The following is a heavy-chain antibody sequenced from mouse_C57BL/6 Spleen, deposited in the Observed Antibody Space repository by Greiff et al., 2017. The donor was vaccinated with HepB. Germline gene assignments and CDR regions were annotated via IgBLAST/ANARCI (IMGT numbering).Heavy chain of an antibody. CDR2: INPGSGGT. Sequence: VQLQQSGAELVRPGTSVKVSCKASGYAFTNYLIEWVKQRPGQGLEWIGVINPGSGGTNYNEKFKGKATLTADKSSSTAYMQLSSLTSEDSAVYFCARHGYDDYFDYWGQGTTLTVSS. CDR3: ARHGYDDYFDY. CDR1: GYAFTNYL. D-gene: IGHD2-2*01. V-gene: IGHV1-54*01. J-gene: IGHJ2*01.